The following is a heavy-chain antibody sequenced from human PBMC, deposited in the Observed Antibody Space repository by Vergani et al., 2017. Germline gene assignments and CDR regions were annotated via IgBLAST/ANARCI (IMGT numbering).Heavy chain of an antibody. J-gene: IGHJ5*02. V-gene: IGHV4-34*01. Sequence: QVQLQQWGAGLLKPSETLSLTCAVYGGSFSGYYWSWIRQPPGKGLEWIGEINHSGSTNYNPSLKSRVTISVDTSKNQFSLKLSSVTAADTAVYYCARARYAVRAPRVGGFDPWGQGTLVTVSS. D-gene: IGHD3-10*01. CDR3: ARARYAVRAPRVGGFDP. CDR2: INHSGST. CDR1: GGSFSGYY.